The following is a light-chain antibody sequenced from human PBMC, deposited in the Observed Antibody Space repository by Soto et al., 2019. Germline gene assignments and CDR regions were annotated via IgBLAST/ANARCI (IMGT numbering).Light chain of an antibody. J-gene: IGKJ1*01. V-gene: IGKV1-6*01. CDR2: AAS. CDR3: LQDYNFPRT. CDR1: QDIRND. Sequence: IEITQSRSSLSASVEDRVTITCRASQDIRNDLGWYQQKPGKAPKLLIYAASTLQRGGPSRFSGSGSGIHFTLTISSLQHEDFATYYRLQDYNFPRTFSQGTKVDIK.